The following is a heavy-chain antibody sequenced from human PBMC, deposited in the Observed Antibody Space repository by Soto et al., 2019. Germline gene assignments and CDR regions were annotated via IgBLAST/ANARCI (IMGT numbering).Heavy chain of an antibody. V-gene: IGHV1-24*01. Sequence: ASVKVSCKVSGYTLTELSMHWVRQAPGKGLEWMGGFDPEDGETIYAQKFQGRVTMTEDTSTDTAYMELSSLRSEDTAVYYCARDLPPMVRGVSGQTNWFDPWGQGTLVTVSS. D-gene: IGHD3-10*01. J-gene: IGHJ5*02. CDR2: FDPEDGET. CDR1: GYTLTELS. CDR3: ARDLPPMVRGVSGQTNWFDP.